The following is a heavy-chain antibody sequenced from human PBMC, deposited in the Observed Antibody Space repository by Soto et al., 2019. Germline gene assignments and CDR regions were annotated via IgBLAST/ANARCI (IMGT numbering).Heavy chain of an antibody. J-gene: IGHJ3*02. Sequence: SVNVSCKASRGTFSSYAIGWVRQAPGQGLEGMGGIIPILGTANYAQKFQGRVTITADESTSTAYMELSSLRSEDTAVYYCASSSGFEGDGRRSRGAFDIWGQGTMVTVSS. CDR3: ASSSGFEGDGRRSRGAFDI. D-gene: IGHD1-26*01. V-gene: IGHV1-69*13. CDR1: RGTFSSYA. CDR2: IIPILGTA.